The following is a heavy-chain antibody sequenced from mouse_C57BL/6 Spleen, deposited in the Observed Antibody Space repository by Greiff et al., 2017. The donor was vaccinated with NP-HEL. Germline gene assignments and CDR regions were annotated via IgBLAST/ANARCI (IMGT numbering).Heavy chain of an antibody. J-gene: IGHJ2*01. V-gene: IGHV1-76*01. CDR1: GYTFTDYY. Sequence: QVQLQQPGAELVRPGASVKLSCKASGYTFTDYYINWVKQRPGQGLEWIARIYPGSGNTYYNEKFKGKATLTAEKSSSTAYMQLSSLTSEDSAVYFCARSGELFDYWGQGTTLTVSS. CDR3: ARSGELFDY. CDR2: IYPGSGNT. D-gene: IGHD3-1*01.